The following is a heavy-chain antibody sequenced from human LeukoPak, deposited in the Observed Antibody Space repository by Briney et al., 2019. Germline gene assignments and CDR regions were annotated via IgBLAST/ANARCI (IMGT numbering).Heavy chain of an antibody. D-gene: IGHD2-2*01. V-gene: IGHV3-33*01. CDR3: ARDLLTAMPFDY. CDR2: IWYDGSNK. Sequence: SCEGSGFTLSRYVVHGVRQAPNKGLEWVAVIWYDGSNKYYADSVKGRFTISRDNSKNTLYLQMNSLRAEDTAVYYCARDLLTAMPFDYWGQGTLVTVSS. CDR1: GFTLSRYV. J-gene: IGHJ4*02.